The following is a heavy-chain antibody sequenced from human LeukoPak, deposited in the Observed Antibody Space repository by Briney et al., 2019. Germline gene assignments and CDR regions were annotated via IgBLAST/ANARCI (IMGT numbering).Heavy chain of an antibody. Sequence: ASVKVSCKVSGYTLTELSMHWVQQAPGKGLEWMGGFDPEDGETIYAQKFQGRVTMTEDTSTDTAYMELSSLRSEDTAVYYCAKTSRGRYCSSTSCYTYYYMDVWGKGTTVTVSS. CDR2: FDPEDGET. D-gene: IGHD2-2*02. CDR1: GYTLTELS. CDR3: AKTSRGRYCSSTSCYTYYYMDV. V-gene: IGHV1-24*01. J-gene: IGHJ6*03.